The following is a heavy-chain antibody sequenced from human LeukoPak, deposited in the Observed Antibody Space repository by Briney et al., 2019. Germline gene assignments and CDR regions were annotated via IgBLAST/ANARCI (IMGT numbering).Heavy chain of an antibody. D-gene: IGHD1-26*01. CDR3: AKEMGWELPTGLFDY. CDR1: GFTFSSYG. V-gene: IGHV3-33*06. CDR2: IWYDGRNK. Sequence: GGSLRLSCAASGFTFSSYGMHWVRQAPGKGLEWVAVIWYDGRNKYYADSVKGRFTISRDNSKNTLYLQMNSLRAEDTAVYYCAKEMGWELPTGLFDYWGQGTLVTVSS. J-gene: IGHJ4*02.